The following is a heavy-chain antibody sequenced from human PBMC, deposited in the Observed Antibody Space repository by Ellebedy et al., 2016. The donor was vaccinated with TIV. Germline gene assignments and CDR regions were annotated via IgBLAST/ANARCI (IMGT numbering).Heavy chain of an antibody. CDR1: GGSFSGYY. CDR3: ARVPSSWTFGVGATSPTPYFDY. CDR2: INHGGST. Sequence: SETLSLXXAVYGGSFSGYYWTWIRQPPGRGLEWIGEINHGGSTNYNPSLKSRVTISVDTSKNQFSLKLSSVTAADTAVYYCARVPSSWTFGVGATSPTPYFDYWGQGTLVTVSS. J-gene: IGHJ4*02. D-gene: IGHD1-26*01. V-gene: IGHV4-34*01.